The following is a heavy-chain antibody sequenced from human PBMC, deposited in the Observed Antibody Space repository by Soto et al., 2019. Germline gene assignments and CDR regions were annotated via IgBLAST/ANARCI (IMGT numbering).Heavy chain of an antibody. Sequence: SLRLSCAASGFSFVNYAMNWVRQAPGKGLEWVSGLSGSGTSTYYADSVKGRFTISRDNSRDALFLQMNSLTADDTAVYYCAKATTNGGWFNPFDSWGQGALVTVSS. D-gene: IGHD6-19*01. J-gene: IGHJ4*02. CDR3: AKATTNGGWFNPFDS. V-gene: IGHV3-23*01. CDR1: GFSFVNYA. CDR2: LSGSGTST.